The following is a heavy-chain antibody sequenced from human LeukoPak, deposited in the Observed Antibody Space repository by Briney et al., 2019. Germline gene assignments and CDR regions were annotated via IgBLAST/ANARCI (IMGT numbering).Heavy chain of an antibody. Sequence: GATVKVSCKASGYTFTSYDINWVRQATGQGLEWMGWMNPNSGNTGYAQKFQGRVTMARNTSISTAYMELSSLRSEDTAVYYCARGYYDILTGYHINYYYYYMDVWGKGTTVTVSS. J-gene: IGHJ6*03. D-gene: IGHD3-9*01. V-gene: IGHV1-8*01. CDR2: MNPNSGNT. CDR3: ARGYYDILTGYHINYYYYYMDV. CDR1: GYTFTSYD.